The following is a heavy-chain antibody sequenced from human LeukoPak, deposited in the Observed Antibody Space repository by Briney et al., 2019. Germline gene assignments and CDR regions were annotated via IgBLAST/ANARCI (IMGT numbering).Heavy chain of an antibody. J-gene: IGHJ4*02. D-gene: IGHD1-26*01. CDR3: ARDLLQFDY. V-gene: IGHV3-33*01. CDR2: IWYDGSNK. CDR1: GFTFSSYG. Sequence: GGSLRLSCAASGFTFSSYGIQWVRQAPGKGLEWVAVIWYDGSNKYYADSVKGRFTISRDNSKNTLYLQMNSLRAEDTAVYYCARDLLQFDYWGQGTLVTVSS.